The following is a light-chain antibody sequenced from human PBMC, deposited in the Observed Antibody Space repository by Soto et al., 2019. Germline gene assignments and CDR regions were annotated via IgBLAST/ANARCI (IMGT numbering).Light chain of an antibody. CDR1: QSLTNNY. Sequence: ESVLTPSQGTLSLSPGERATLSCRASQSLTNNYFAWYQQKPGRALRLLIDGASTRATGIPDRFSGSGSGTDFTLTISRLEPEDVAVYYCQQYEAVVTFGQGTKVDIK. J-gene: IGKJ1*01. CDR3: QQYEAVVT. V-gene: IGKV3-20*01. CDR2: GAS.